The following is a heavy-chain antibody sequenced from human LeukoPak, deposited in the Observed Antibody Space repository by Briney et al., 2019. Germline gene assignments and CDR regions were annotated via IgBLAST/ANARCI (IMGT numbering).Heavy chain of an antibody. CDR3: ARHYYDTSVYFPYYFDS. J-gene: IGHJ4*02. D-gene: IGHD3-22*01. CDR1: GGSISSSSYY. CDR2: MYYSDSGNI. Sequence: SETLSLTCTVSGGSISSSSYYWGWIRQPPGKGLEWIGSMYYSDSGNIYYNPSHKNRVTISVDTSKNQFSLKLRSVTAADTAVYYCARHYYDTSVYFPYYFDSWGQGTLVTVSS. V-gene: IGHV4-39*01.